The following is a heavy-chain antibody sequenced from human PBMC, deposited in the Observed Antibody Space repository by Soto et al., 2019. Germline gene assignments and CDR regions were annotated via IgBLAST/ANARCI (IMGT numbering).Heavy chain of an antibody. J-gene: IGHJ6*02. Sequence: QVQLVQSGAEVKKPGASVKVSCKASGHTFTTYGISWVRQAPGQGLEWMGWISAYNGNTNYAQKLQGRVTMTTDTAPSTASMELRSLRSDDTAVYYCARDGEVFWSGYKYYSGMDVWGQGTTVTVSS. CDR2: ISAYNGNT. V-gene: IGHV1-18*01. CDR1: GHTFTTYG. D-gene: IGHD3-3*01. CDR3: ARDGEVFWSGYKYYSGMDV.